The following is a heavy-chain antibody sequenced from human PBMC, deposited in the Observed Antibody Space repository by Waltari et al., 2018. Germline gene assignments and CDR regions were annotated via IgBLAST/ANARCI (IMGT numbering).Heavy chain of an antibody. Sequence: EVQLVESGGGLVQPGGSLRLSCAASGSTLSSYWMSWVRPAPGKGLEWVANIKQDGSEKYYVDSVKGRFTISRDNAKNSLYLQMNSLRAEDTAVYYCAVSGWWPGAFDIWGQGTMVTVSS. CDR2: IKQDGSEK. V-gene: IGHV3-7*01. D-gene: IGHD2-15*01. J-gene: IGHJ3*02. CDR1: GSTLSSYW. CDR3: AVSGWWPGAFDI.